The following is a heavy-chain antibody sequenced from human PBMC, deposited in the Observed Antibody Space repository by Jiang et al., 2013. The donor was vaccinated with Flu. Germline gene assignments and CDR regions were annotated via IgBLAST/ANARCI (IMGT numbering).Heavy chain of an antibody. CDR2: IKSKTDGGTT. J-gene: IGHJ4*02. D-gene: IGHD3-10*01. V-gene: IGHV3-15*01. CDR1: GFTFNNAW. Sequence: QLLESGGGLVKPGGSLRLSCAASGFTFNNAWMSWVRQPPGKGLEWVGRIKSKTDGGTTDYAAPVKGRFTVSRDDSTNTLYLQMNSLKTEDTAIYYCVSYNPFDYWGQGTLVTVPS. CDR3: VSYNPFDY.